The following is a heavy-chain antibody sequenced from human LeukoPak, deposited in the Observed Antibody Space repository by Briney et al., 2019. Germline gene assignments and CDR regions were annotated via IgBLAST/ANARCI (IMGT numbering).Heavy chain of an antibody. CDR1: GGSFSGYY. D-gene: IGHD2-2*03. Sequence: SETLSLTCAVYGGSFSGYYWSWMCQPPGKGLEWIGEINHSGSTNYNPSLKSRVTISVDTSKNQFSLKLSSVTAADTAVYYCAIGVGYCSSTSCYKFDYWGQGTLVTVSS. CDR3: AIGVGYCSSTSCYKFDY. J-gene: IGHJ4*02. V-gene: IGHV4-34*01. CDR2: INHSGST.